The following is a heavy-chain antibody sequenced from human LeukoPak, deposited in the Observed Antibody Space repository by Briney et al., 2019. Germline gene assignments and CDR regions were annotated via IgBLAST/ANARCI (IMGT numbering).Heavy chain of an antibody. CDR1: AFTFSTYA. Sequence: PGGSLTLSCPASAFTFSTYAMSWVRQAQGKGLEWVSSMTSNGGSLNYGGSVKGRFTISRDNSKNTLYVQMNSLRADDTAVYYCARGRGSDGLDVWGQGTTVTVSS. CDR2: MTSNGGSL. J-gene: IGHJ6*02. CDR3: ARGRGSDGLDV. V-gene: IGHV3-23*01.